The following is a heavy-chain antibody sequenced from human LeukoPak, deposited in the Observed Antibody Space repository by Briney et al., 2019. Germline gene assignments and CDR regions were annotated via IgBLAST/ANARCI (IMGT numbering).Heavy chain of an antibody. D-gene: IGHD3-9*01. CDR1: GFTFSSYW. V-gene: IGHV3-7*01. Sequence: PGGSLRLSRAASGFTFSSYWMSWVRQAPGKGLEWVANIKQDGSEKYYVDSVKGRFTISRDNAKNSLYLQMNSLRAEDTAVYYCARELQYFDWLLRPLGSTYYFDYWGQGTLVTVSS. CDR3: ARELQYFDWLLRPLGSTYYFDY. J-gene: IGHJ4*02. CDR2: IKQDGSEK.